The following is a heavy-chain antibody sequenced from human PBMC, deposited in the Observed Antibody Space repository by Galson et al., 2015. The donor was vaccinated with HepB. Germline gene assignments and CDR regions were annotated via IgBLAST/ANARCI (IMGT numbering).Heavy chain of an antibody. V-gene: IGHV3-66*01. CDR3: ARDGGYSDYEGVY. CDR2: SYSGGLT. D-gene: IGHD5-12*01. Sequence: SLRLSCAASGFTVSSSYMSWVRQAPGKGLEWVSVSYSGGLTYYVDPVKGRFTISRDNSKNTLYLQMNSLRVEDTAVYYCARDGGYSDYEGVYWGQGTLVTVSS. J-gene: IGHJ4*02. CDR1: GFTVSSSY.